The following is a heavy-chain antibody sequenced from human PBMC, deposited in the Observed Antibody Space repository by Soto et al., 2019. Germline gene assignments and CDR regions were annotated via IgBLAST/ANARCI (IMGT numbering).Heavy chain of an antibody. CDR2: IKRDGSER. D-gene: IGHD5-18*01. CDR3: ARDPVDSSGYSLGMDV. CDR1: EFTFRNYW. V-gene: IGHV3-7*05. Sequence: HPGWSMRLSCAASEFTFRNYWMAWVRQAPGKGLEWVAHIKRDGSERYYVDSVMGRFTISRDNAKNSLYLQMNSLRAEDTAVYYCARDPVDSSGYSLGMDVWGQGTTVTVSS. J-gene: IGHJ6*02.